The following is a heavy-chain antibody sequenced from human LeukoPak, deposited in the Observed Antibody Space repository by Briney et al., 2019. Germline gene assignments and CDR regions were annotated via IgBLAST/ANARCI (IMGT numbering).Heavy chain of an antibody. V-gene: IGHV1-69*04. CDR1: GGTFSSYA. J-gene: IGHJ5*02. CDR3: ARDRILTKSYNWFDP. D-gene: IGHD1-1*01. CDR2: IIPILGIA. Sequence: GASVKVSCKASGGTFSSYAISWVRQAPGQGLEWMGRIIPILGIANYAQKFQGRVTMTRDTSISTAYMELSRLRSDDTAVYYCARDRILTKSYNWFDPWGQGTLVTVSS.